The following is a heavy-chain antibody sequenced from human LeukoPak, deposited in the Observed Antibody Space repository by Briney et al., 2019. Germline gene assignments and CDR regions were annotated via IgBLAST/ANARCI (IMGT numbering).Heavy chain of an antibody. CDR2: INPNSGGT. D-gene: IGHD3-22*01. Sequence: ASVKVSCKASGYTFTGYYMHWVRQAPAQGLEWMGWINPNSGGTNYAQKFQGRVTMTRDTSISTAYMELSRLRSDDTAVYYCARSGDYYDSSDYYYFDYWGQGTLVTVSS. V-gene: IGHV1-2*02. CDR1: GYTFTGYY. J-gene: IGHJ4*02. CDR3: ARSGDYYDSSDYYYFDY.